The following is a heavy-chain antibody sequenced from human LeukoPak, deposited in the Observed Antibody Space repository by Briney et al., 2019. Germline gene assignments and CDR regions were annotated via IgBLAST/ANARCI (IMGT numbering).Heavy chain of an antibody. CDR1: GFSVGSND. D-gene: IGHD1-26*01. CDR2: IYSGGRT. Sequence: PGGSPRLSCAASGFSVGSNDINWVRQAPGKGLEWVSVIYSGGRTYYADSVKGRFTISRDSSENTLHLQINSLRAEDTAVYYCARGAGTSGGYWSSPPSHFDCWGQGTLVTVSS. J-gene: IGHJ4*02. V-gene: IGHV3-66*01. CDR3: ARGAGTSGGYWSSPPSHFDC.